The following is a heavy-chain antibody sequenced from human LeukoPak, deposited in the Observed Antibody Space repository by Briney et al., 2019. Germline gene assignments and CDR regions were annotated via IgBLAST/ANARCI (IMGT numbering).Heavy chain of an antibody. CDR1: GYTFTGYY. V-gene: IGHV1-2*02. J-gene: IGHJ4*02. D-gene: IGHD5-12*01. CDR3: APSAYDLAYFDY. Sequence: ASVKVSCTTSGYTFTGYYMHWVRQAPGQGLEWMGWINPNSGGTNYAQKFQGRVTMTRDTSISTAYMELSRLRSDDTAVYYCAPSAYDLAYFDYWGQGTLVTVSS. CDR2: INPNSGGT.